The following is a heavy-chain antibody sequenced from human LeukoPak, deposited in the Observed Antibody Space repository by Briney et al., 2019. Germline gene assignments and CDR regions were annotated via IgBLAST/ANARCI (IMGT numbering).Heavy chain of an antibody. V-gene: IGHV1-8*03. D-gene: IGHD3-9*01. CDR2: MNPNGGNT. CDR3: ARAPRYFDWMTVDY. Sequence: ASVKVSCKASGYTFTSYDINWVRQATGQGLEWMGWMNPNGGNTGYAQKFQGRVTITRNTSISTAYMELSSLRSEDTAVYYCARAPRYFDWMTVDYWGQGTLVTVSS. J-gene: IGHJ4*02. CDR1: GYTFTSYD.